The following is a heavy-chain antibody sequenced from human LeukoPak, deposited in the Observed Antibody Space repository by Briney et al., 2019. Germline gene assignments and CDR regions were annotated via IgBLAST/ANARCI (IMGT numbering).Heavy chain of an antibody. D-gene: IGHD6-19*01. CDR1: GFTFSSYA. Sequence: GGSLRLSCAASGFTFSSYAMSWVRQAPGKGLERVSADSGSGDSTYYADSVKGRFTISRDNSRNTLYLQMNDLRAEDTAVYYCAKPCRSGLSPFDAFDIWGQGTMVTVSS. CDR3: AKPCRSGLSPFDAFDI. CDR2: DSGSGDST. V-gene: IGHV3-23*01. J-gene: IGHJ3*02.